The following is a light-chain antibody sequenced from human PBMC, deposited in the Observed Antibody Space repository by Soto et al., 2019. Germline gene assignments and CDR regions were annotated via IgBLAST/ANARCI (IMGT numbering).Light chain of an antibody. Sequence: DTQMTQSPSALAAPVCGTVPITCRASQSISTYLAWYRHKPGEPPKLLIYKPSTLERGVPSRFSGSGSGTDFTLTISSLQPDDFATYYCHPYNSDPRTFGQGPNVDI. CDR1: QSISTY. J-gene: IGKJ1*01. CDR3: HPYNSDPRT. V-gene: IGKV1-5*03. CDR2: KPS.